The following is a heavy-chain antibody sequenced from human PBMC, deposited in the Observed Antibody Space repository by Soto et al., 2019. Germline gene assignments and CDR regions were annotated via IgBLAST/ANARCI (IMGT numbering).Heavy chain of an antibody. CDR1: GFTFSSYD. D-gene: IGHD2-8*01. Sequence: GGSLRLSCAASGFTFSSYDMHWVRQTTGKGLEWVSTIGTAGDTYYPGSVQGRFTISRENAKNSLYLQMNSLRAGDTAVYYCARTRQYCTNGVCYYFFDYRGQGTLVTVSS. J-gene: IGHJ4*02. CDR3: ARTRQYCTNGVCYYFFDY. CDR2: IGTAGDT. V-gene: IGHV3-13*01.